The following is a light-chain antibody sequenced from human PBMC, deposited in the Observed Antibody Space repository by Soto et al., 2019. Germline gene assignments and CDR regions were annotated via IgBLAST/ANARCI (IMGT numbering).Light chain of an antibody. CDR2: LNSDGSH. CDR3: QTWGTGIQI. J-gene: IGLJ2*01. CDR1: SGHSSYA. Sequence: QLVLTQSPSASASLGASVKLTCTLSSGHSSYAIAWHQQQPEKGPRYLMKLNSDGSHSKGDGIPDRFSGSSSGAERYLTISSLQSEDEGGYFFQTWGTGIQIFGGGTKLTVL. V-gene: IGLV4-69*01.